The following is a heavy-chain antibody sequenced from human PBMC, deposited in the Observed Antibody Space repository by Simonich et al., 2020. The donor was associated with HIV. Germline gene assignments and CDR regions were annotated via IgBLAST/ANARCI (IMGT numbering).Heavy chain of an antibody. CDR3: ASCGGDCYHFDY. J-gene: IGHJ4*02. V-gene: IGHV4-34*01. CDR1: GESLGGYY. Sequence: QVQLQQGGAGLLKPSETLSLICAVYGESLGGYYWSWISQPPGKGLEWIGEINHSGSTNYNPSLKSRVTISVDTSKNQFSLKLSSVTAADTAVYYCASCGGDCYHFDYWGQGTLVTVSS. CDR2: INHSGST. D-gene: IGHD2-21*02.